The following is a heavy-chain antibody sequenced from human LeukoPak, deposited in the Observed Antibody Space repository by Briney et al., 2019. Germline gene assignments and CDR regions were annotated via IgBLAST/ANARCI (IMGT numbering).Heavy chain of an antibody. CDR1: GFTFSSYA. J-gene: IGHJ4*02. D-gene: IGHD6-19*01. CDR3: ARVAGERSSGWYLYYFDY. Sequence: PGRSLRLSCAASGFTFSSYAMHWVRQAPGKGLEWVAVISYDGSNKYYADSVKGRFTISRDNSKNTLYLQMNSLRAEDTAVYYCARVAGERSSGWYLYYFDYWGQGTLVTVSS. V-gene: IGHV3-30-3*01. CDR2: ISYDGSNK.